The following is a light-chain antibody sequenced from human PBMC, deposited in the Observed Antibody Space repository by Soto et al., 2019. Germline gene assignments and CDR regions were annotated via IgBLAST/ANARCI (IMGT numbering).Light chain of an antibody. CDR1: SSVVGSYNR. CDR3: SSFTTTSTWV. V-gene: IGLV2-18*02. CDR2: EVS. J-gene: IGLJ3*02. Sequence: QSALTQPPSVSGSPGQSVTISCTGTSSVVGSYNRVSWYQQPPGTAPKLMIYEVSNRPSGVPDRFSGSKSGNTASLTISGLQAEDEADYYCSSFTTTSTWVFGGGTKVTVL.